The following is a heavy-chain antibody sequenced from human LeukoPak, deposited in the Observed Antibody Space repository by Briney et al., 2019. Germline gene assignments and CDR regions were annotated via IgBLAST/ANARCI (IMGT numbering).Heavy chain of an antibody. Sequence: PSETLSLTCTVSGGSISSGGYYWNWIRQPAGKGLEWIGRIKTSGNTNYNSSLKTRVTISIDTSKNHFSLKLTSVTAADTAVYYCARQSPEWELPYYFDYWGQGTLVTVSS. J-gene: IGHJ4*02. CDR1: GGSISSGGYY. CDR2: IKTSGNT. CDR3: ARQSPEWELPYYFDY. V-gene: IGHV4-61*02. D-gene: IGHD1-26*01.